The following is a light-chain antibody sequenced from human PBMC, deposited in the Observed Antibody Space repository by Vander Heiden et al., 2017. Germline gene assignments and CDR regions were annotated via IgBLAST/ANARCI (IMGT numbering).Light chain of an antibody. CDR3: QQYDNLPPYT. V-gene: IGKV1-33*01. CDR2: DAS. J-gene: IGKJ2*01. Sequence: DIQMTQSPSSLSASVGDRVTITCQASQDISNYLNWYQQKPGKAPKLLIYDASNLETGVPSRFSGSGSGTDFTVTISSLQPEDIATYYCQQYDNLPPYTFGQETKLEIK. CDR1: QDISNY.